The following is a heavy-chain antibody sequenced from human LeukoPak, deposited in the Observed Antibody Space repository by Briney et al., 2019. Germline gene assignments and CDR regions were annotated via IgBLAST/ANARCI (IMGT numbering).Heavy chain of an antibody. J-gene: IGHJ6*02. CDR1: GGSFSGYY. CDR2: INHSGST. Sequence: SETPSLTCAVYGGSFSGYYWSWIRQPPGKGLEWIGEINHSGSTNYNPSLKSRDTISVDTSKNQFSLKLSSVTAADTAVYYCASSDYDYYYYYGMDVWGQGTTVTVSS. CDR3: ASSDYDYYYYYGMDV. D-gene: IGHD4-17*01. V-gene: IGHV4-34*01.